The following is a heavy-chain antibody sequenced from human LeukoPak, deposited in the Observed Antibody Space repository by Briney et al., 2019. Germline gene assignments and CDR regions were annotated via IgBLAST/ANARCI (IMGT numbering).Heavy chain of an antibody. CDR1: GGSFSGYY. Sequence: SETLSLTCAVYGGSFSGYYWSWIRQPPGKGLEWIGEINHSGSTNYSPSLKSRVTISVDTSKNQFSLKLSSVTAADTAVYYCARVDHCSSTSCFNPYNWFDPWGQGTLVTVSS. J-gene: IGHJ5*02. V-gene: IGHV4-34*01. CDR2: INHSGST. CDR3: ARVDHCSSTSCFNPYNWFDP. D-gene: IGHD2-2*01.